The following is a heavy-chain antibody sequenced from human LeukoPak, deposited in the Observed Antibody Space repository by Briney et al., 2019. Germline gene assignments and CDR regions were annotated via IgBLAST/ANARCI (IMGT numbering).Heavy chain of an antibody. D-gene: IGHD2-15*01. CDR2: IRYDGSNK. Sequence: GGSLRLSCAASGFTFSSYGMHWVRQAPGKGLEWVAFIRYDGSNKYYADSVKGRFTISRDNAKNSLYLQMNSLRAEDTAVYYCERSTRVGENGDRGGSGFAPGAKGPLVPVPS. J-gene: IGHJ5*02. CDR3: ERSTRVGENGDRGGSGFAP. V-gene: IGHV3-30*02. CDR1: GFTFSSYG.